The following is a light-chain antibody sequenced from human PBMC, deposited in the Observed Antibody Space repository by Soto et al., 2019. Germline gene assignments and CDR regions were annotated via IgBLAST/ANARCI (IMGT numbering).Light chain of an antibody. CDR1: QSISVW. Sequence: DIQMTQSPSTLSASVGDRVTITCRASQSISVWLAWYQQKPGKAPKLLIYRASRLESGVPSRFSGSGSGTEFTLTISSLQPEDFATYYCVQNYNYPRTFGQGTKVDIK. CDR2: RAS. CDR3: VQNYNYPRT. J-gene: IGKJ1*01. V-gene: IGKV1-5*03.